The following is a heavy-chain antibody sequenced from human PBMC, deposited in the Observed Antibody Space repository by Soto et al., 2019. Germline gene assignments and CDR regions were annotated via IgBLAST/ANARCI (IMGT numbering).Heavy chain of an antibody. D-gene: IGHD6-19*01. V-gene: IGHV3-9*01. Sequence: GGSLRHSSAASGFPFDDYAMHWVRQDPGKGLEWVSGISWNSGSIGYADSVKGRFTISRDNAKNSLYLQMNSLRAEDTALYYCAKDTRAYSSGWFDAFDIWGQATMVTVSS. CDR1: GFPFDDYA. CDR2: ISWNSGSI. J-gene: IGHJ3*02. CDR3: AKDTRAYSSGWFDAFDI.